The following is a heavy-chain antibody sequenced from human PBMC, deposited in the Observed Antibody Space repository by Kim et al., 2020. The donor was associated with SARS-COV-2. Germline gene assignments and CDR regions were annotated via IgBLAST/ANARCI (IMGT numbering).Heavy chain of an antibody. CDR2: ISAYNGNT. CDR3: ARDTVSYSSSWYYCYGMDV. V-gene: IGHV1-18*01. J-gene: IGHJ6*02. D-gene: IGHD6-13*01. CDR1: GYTFTSYG. Sequence: ASVKVSCKASGYTFTSYGISWVRQAPGQGLEWMGWISAYNGNTNYAQKLQGRVTMTTDTSTSTAYMELRSLRSDDTAVYYCARDTVSYSSSWYYCYGMDVWGQGTTVTVSS.